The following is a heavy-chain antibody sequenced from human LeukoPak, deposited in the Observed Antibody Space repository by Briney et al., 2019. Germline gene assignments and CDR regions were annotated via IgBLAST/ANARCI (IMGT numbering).Heavy chain of an antibody. J-gene: IGHJ5*02. CDR2: ISHSGTT. D-gene: IGHD3-16*01. Sequence: PSETLSLTCAVSGYSLTSGFSWGWIRQPPGKGLEGFGTISHSGTTDYKSTLESRLTISLDTSKNLFSLRLTYVTAADAAVYYCAREGAVPGIDPWGEGTLVTVSS. CDR3: AREGAVPGIDP. V-gene: IGHV4-38-2*02. CDR1: GYSLTSGFS.